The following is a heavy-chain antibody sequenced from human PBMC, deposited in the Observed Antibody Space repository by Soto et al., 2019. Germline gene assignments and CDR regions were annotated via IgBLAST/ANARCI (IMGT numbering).Heavy chain of an antibody. CDR2: IYWDDAE. V-gene: IGHV2-5*04. CDR3: VRKKNYCSGGTCYNDSFDF. Sequence: QITLKESGPTLVKPTQTLTLTCTFSGFSLSTSGVGVGWIRQPPGKALEWLALIYWDDAERYRASLKSRLTITKDTSKKPVVLTMTNMDPVDTGTYYCVRKKNYCSGGTCYNDSFDFWGQGTMVTVSS. CDR1: GFSLSTSGVG. D-gene: IGHD2-15*01. J-gene: IGHJ3*01.